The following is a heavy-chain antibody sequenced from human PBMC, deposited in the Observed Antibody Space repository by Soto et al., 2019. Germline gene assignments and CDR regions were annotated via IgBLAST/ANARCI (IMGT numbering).Heavy chain of an antibody. J-gene: IGHJ4*02. Sequence: QVQLVESGGGLVKPGGSLRLSCAASGFTFSDYYMSWIRQAPGKGLEWVSYISSSSSYTNYADSVKGRFTISRDNAKNSLYLQMNSVRAEDTAVYYCARERYCSSTSCYGIFDYWGQGTLVTVSS. CDR3: ARERYCSSTSCYGIFDY. CDR1: GFTFSDYY. V-gene: IGHV3-11*06. D-gene: IGHD2-2*01. CDR2: ISSSSSYT.